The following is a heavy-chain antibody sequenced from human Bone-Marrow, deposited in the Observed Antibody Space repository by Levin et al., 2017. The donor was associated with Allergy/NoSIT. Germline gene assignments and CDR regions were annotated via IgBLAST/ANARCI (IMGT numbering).Heavy chain of an antibody. J-gene: IGHJ3*02. CDR1: GFNVSSNY. V-gene: IGHV3-53*01. CDR2: IYSGGST. D-gene: IGHD2-15*01. Sequence: PGGSLRLSCAASGFNVSSNYMSWVRQAPGKGLEWVSVIYSGGSTFYTDSVKGRFTISRDNSKNTLYLQMNSLRAEDTAVYYCAREGAGARYCSGGSCYMRAFDIWGQGTMVTVSS. CDR3: AREGAGARYCSGGSCYMRAFDI.